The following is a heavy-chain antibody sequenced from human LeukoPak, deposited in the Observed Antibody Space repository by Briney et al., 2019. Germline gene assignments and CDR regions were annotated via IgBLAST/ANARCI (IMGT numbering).Heavy chain of an antibody. CDR3: AEGRGATGPSDAFDI. CDR2: ISYDGSNK. J-gene: IGHJ3*02. Sequence: GGSLRLSCAASGFTFSSYGMHWVRQAPGKGLEWVAVISYDGSNKYYADSVKGRFTISRDNAKNSLYLQMNSLRAEDTALYYCAEGRGATGPSDAFDIWGQGTMVTVSS. CDR1: GFTFSSYG. D-gene: IGHD1-26*01. V-gene: IGHV3-30*18.